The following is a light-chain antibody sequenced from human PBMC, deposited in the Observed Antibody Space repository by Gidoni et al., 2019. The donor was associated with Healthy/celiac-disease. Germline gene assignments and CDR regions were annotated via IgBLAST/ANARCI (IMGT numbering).Light chain of an antibody. Sequence: IVFTQSPGTLSLSPGERATLSCRASQSVSSSYLAWYQQKPGQAPRPLIYGASSRATSIPDRFSGSGSGTDFTLTISRLEPEDFAVYYCQQYGSSLLITFGQGTRLEIK. J-gene: IGKJ5*01. V-gene: IGKV3-20*01. CDR3: QQYGSSLLIT. CDR2: GAS. CDR1: QSVSSSY.